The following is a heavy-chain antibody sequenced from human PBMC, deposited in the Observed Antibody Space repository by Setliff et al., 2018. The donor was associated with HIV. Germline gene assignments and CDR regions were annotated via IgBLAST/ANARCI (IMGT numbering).Heavy chain of an antibody. CDR2: IIPIFGTA. Sequence: SVKVSCKASGGTFSSYAISWGRQAPGQGLEWIGGIIPIFGTANYAQKFQGRVTITTDESTGTTYMELSSLRSEDTAVYYCAREVGTYSGSYAVADGFDIWGQGTMVTVSS. D-gene: IGHD1-26*01. CDR3: AREVGTYSGSYAVADGFDI. V-gene: IGHV1-69*05. CDR1: GGTFSSYA. J-gene: IGHJ3*02.